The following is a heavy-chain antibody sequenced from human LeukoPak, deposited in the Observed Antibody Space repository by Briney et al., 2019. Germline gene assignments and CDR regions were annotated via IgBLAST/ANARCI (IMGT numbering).Heavy chain of an antibody. Sequence: GGSLRLSCAASGFTFSSYAMSWVRQAPGKGLEWASAISGSGGSTYYADSVKGRFTISRDNSKNTLYLQMNSLRAEDTAVYYCASSAYYYDSSGYYDFDYWGQGTLVTVSS. V-gene: IGHV3-23*01. CDR1: GFTFSSYA. CDR2: ISGSGGST. D-gene: IGHD3-22*01. J-gene: IGHJ4*02. CDR3: ASSAYYYDSSGYYDFDY.